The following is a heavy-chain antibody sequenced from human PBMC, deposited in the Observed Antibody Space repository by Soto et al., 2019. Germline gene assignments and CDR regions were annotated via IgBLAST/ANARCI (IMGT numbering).Heavy chain of an antibody. CDR1: GGSFSGYY. J-gene: IGHJ4*02. CDR3: ARVESGEFDY. CDR2: INHSGST. V-gene: IGHV4-34*01. Sequence: SDTLSLTCAVYGGSFSGYYWSWIRQPPGKGLEWIGEINHSGSTNYNPSLKSRVTTSVDTSKNQFSLKLSSVTAADTAVYYCARVESGEFDYWGQGTLVTVSS.